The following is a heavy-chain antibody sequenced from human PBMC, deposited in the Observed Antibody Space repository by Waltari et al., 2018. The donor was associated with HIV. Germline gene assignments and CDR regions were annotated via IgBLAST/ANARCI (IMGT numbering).Heavy chain of an antibody. CDR1: GFTFSSFR. J-gene: IGHJ4*02. V-gene: IGHV3-30*18. Sequence: QVQLVESGGGVVQPGRSLRLSCAAAGFTFSSFRIPWVRQAPGKGLEWVSVISYDGSNIYYADSVKGRFTISRDNSKNTLYLQMNSLRIEDTAVYYCAKGGPVEYYDNRNYLDSWGQGTLVTVSS. CDR2: ISYDGSNI. CDR3: AKGGPVEYYDNRNYLDS. D-gene: IGHD3-22*01.